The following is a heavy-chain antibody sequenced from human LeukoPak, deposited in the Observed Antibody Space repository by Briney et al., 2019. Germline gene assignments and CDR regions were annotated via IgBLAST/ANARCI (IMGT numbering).Heavy chain of an antibody. CDR1: GSTLSELS. Sequence: ASVKVSCKVSGSTLSELSMHWVRQAPGKGLEWMGGFDPEDGETLYAQKFQGRVTMTEDTSTDTVYMELSSLKSEDTAVYYCATRYCSSTSCYNWFDPWGQGTLVTVSS. CDR2: FDPEDGET. D-gene: IGHD2-2*01. V-gene: IGHV1-24*01. J-gene: IGHJ5*02. CDR3: ATRYCSSTSCYNWFDP.